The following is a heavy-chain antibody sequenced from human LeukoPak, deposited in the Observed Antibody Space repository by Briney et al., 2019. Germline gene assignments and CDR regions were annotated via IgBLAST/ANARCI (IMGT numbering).Heavy chain of an antibody. CDR1: GFTFSDHY. CDR2: SRNKANSYTT. Sequence: PGGSLRLSCAASGFTFSDHYMDWVRQAPGKGLEWVGRSRNKANSYTTEYAASVKGRFTISRDDSKKSLYLQMNSLKTEDTAVYYCVRGHDSRPFDYWGQGTLVAVSS. CDR3: VRGHDSRPFDY. J-gene: IGHJ4*02. D-gene: IGHD1-1*01. V-gene: IGHV3-72*01.